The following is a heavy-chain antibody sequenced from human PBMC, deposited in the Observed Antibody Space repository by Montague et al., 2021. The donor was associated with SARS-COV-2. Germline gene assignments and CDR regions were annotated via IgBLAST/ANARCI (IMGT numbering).Heavy chain of an antibody. Sequence: SETLSLTSTVSGDSISNYYWSWIRRPPGKGLEWLGYIYYSGSTNYNPSLKSRVTISVDTSKNQFSPRLSSVTAADTAVYYCARLPYILPGYAYFDFWGQGSLVIVSS. CDR1: GDSISNYY. CDR3: ARLPYILPGYAYFDF. D-gene: IGHD3-9*01. J-gene: IGHJ4*02. CDR2: IYYSGST. V-gene: IGHV4-59*08.